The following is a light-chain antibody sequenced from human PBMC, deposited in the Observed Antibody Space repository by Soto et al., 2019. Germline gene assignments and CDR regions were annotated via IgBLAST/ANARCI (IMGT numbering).Light chain of an antibody. CDR2: TDN. V-gene: IGLV1-44*01. CDR1: SSNIGINT. Sequence: QSVLTQPPSASGTPGQRVTISCSGSSSNIGINTVNWYQQVPGTAPKLLIYTDNQRPSGVPDRFSGSKSGTSASLAISGLQSEGEADYYCAAWDDSLNGLYVFGTGTKLTVL. CDR3: AAWDDSLNGLYV. J-gene: IGLJ1*01.